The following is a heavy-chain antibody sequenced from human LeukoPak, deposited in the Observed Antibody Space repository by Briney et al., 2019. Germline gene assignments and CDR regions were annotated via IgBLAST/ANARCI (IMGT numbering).Heavy chain of an antibody. D-gene: IGHD2-21*01. CDR1: GFTVRTHS. V-gene: IGHV3-53*01. Sequence: GASLRLSCAASGFTVRTHSMSWVRQAPGKGLEWVSVVYGGGSTYYADSVNGRFTISRDSSKNTLFLQMNSLRAEDTALYYCASAREYCGGAECYEYFQHWGQGTLVTVSS. CDR3: ASAREYCGGAECYEYFQH. CDR2: VYGGGST. J-gene: IGHJ1*01.